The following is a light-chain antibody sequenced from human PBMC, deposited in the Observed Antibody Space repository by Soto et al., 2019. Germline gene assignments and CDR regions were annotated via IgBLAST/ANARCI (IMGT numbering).Light chain of an antibody. CDR2: EVS. Sequence: QSALTQPPSASGSPGQSVTISCTGTSSDVGRYNYVSWFQQHPGKAPKFMSYEVSKRPSGVPDRFSGSKSGNTASLTVSGLQAEDEADYYCSSYAGRTVIFGGGTKLTVL. J-gene: IGLJ2*01. CDR1: SSDVGRYNY. CDR3: SSYAGRTVI. V-gene: IGLV2-8*01.